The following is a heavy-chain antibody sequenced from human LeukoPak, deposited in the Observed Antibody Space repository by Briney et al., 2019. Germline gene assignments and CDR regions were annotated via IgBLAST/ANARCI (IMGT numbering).Heavy chain of an antibody. CDR3: ARERYYDSSGYYYYYMDV. CDR1: GFTFSSYW. CDR2: IDSHESSA. V-gene: IGHV3-74*01. J-gene: IGHJ6*03. Sequence: GGSLRLSCAASGFTFSSYWMHWVRQAPGKGLVWVSRIDSHESSATYADSVKGRFTISRDNAKNTLYLQMNSLRAEDTAVYYCARERYYDSSGYYYYYMDVWGKGTTVTVS. D-gene: IGHD3-22*01.